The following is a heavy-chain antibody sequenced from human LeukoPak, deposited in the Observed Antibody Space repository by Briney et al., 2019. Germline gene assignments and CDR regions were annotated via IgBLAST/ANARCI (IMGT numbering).Heavy chain of an antibody. D-gene: IGHD1-26*01. CDR1: GGSISSSSYY. CDR2: IYYSGST. V-gene: IGHV4-39*07. CDR3: ARASLSGSYKIWFDP. Sequence: SETLSLTCTVSGGSISSSSYYWGWIRQPPGKGLEWIGSIYYSGSTYYNPSLKSRVTISVDTSKNQFSLKLSSVTAADTAVYYCARASLSGSYKIWFDPWGQGTLATVSS. J-gene: IGHJ5*02.